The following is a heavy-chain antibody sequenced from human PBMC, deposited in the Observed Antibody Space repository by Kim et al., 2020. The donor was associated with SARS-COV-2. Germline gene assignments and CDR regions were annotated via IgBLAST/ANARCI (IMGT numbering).Heavy chain of an antibody. Sequence: SETLSLTCTVSGGSISSSTYYWVWIRQRTGKGLEWIGSIYYSGSTNSNPALKSRVTISVDTSKNPLSLKLSSVTAADTAVYYCASLYYYDRGVWGQGTTVTVPS. CDR3: ASLYYYDRGV. CDR2: IYYSGST. D-gene: IGHD3-22*01. CDR1: GGSISSSTYY. V-gene: IGHV4-39*01. J-gene: IGHJ6*02.